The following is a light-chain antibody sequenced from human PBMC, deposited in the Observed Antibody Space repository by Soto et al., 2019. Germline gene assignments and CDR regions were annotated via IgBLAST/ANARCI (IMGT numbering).Light chain of an antibody. CDR1: QGIKNY. V-gene: IGKV1-27*01. CDR3: QRYYNAPFT. J-gene: IGKJ4*01. Sequence: DTQVTQYPSSLSAPVRDRVTITCRASQGIKNYLAWYQQKPGEIPKLLIYAASTLESGIPPRFSGSGSGTDFTLTIINLQPEDVATYYCQRYYNAPFTFGGGTKVDVK. CDR2: AAS.